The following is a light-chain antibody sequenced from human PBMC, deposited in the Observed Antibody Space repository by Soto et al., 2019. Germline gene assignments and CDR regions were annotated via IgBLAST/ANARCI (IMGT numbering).Light chain of an antibody. J-gene: IGKJ2*01. V-gene: IGKV3-20*01. CDR2: ATS. CDR3: QQYDTSPPLYT. Sequence: EIVLTQSPGTLSLSPGERATLSCRASQSVDSTYLAWYQQRPGQAPRLLIYATSSRAAGVPDRFSGSRSGTDFTLTISRLEPEDFAVYYCQQYDTSPPLYTFGQGTKLDIK. CDR1: QSVDSTY.